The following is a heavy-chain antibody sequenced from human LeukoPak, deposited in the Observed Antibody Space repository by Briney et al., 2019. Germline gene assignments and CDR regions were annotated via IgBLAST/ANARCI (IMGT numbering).Heavy chain of an antibody. J-gene: IGHJ4*02. D-gene: IGHD4-17*01. CDR2: MNPYSGDR. V-gene: IGHV1-8*03. CDR1: GYTFTTYH. Sequence: GASVKVSCKTSGYTFTTYHINWVRQATGQGLEWLGWMNPYSGDRGYAQKFQGRLSITSDTSISTACMELSSLRSDDTAVYFRARTTSLTASGYDYWGQGTLVTVSS. CDR3: ARTTSLTASGYDY.